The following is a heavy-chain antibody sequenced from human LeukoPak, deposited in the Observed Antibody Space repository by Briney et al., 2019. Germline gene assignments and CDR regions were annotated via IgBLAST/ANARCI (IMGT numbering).Heavy chain of an antibody. J-gene: IGHJ3*02. D-gene: IGHD3-16*01. CDR2: IYYSGST. CDR3: ARVAGGDAFDI. Sequence: SETLSLTCTVSGGSISSYYWSWIRQPPGKGLEWIGYIYYSGSTNYNPSLKSRVTISVDTSKNQFSLMLSSVTAADTAVYYCARVAGGDAFDIWGQGTMVTVSS. V-gene: IGHV4-59*01. CDR1: GGSISSYY.